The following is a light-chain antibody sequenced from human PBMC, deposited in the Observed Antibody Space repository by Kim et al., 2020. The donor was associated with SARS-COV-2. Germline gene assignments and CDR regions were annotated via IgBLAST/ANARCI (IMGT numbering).Light chain of an antibody. V-gene: IGLV8-61*01. J-gene: IGLJ3*02. CDR2: NTN. CDR1: SGSVSTGYY. CDR3: VLYMGSGISM. Sequence: GVTVTLTCGLRSGSVSTGYYPSCYRQTPGQAPRTVIYNTNPRSSGVPDRFSGPVLGNKAALTITGAQADDESDYYCVLYMGSGISMLGGGTQMTV.